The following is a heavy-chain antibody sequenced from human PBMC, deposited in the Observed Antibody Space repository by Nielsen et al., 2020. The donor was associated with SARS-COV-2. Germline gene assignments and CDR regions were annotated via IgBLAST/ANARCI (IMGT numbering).Heavy chain of an antibody. Sequence: GESLKISCAASGFTFNGYWMHWVRQAPGKGLVWVSRLNIDGTRTYYADSVKGRFAISRDNGKSTLYLQMNSLRAEDTAVYYCARAPGLYGSGSPYYMDVWGKGTTVTVSS. V-gene: IGHV3-74*01. CDR2: LNIDGTRT. J-gene: IGHJ6*03. CDR3: ARAPGLYGSGSPYYMDV. CDR1: GFTFNGYW. D-gene: IGHD3-10*01.